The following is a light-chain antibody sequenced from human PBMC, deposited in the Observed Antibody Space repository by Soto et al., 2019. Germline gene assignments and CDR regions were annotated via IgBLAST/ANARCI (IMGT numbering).Light chain of an antibody. CDR2: LEGSGSY. J-gene: IGLJ2*01. CDR1: SGHSSYI. V-gene: IGLV4-60*03. Sequence: QAVVTQSSSASASLGSSVKLTCTLSSGHSSYIIAWHQQQPGKAPRYLMKLEGSGSYNKGSGVPDRFSGSSSGADRYLTDSNPQSEDEADYYCEAWDSKLSRVFGGGTKLTV. CDR3: EAWDSKLSRV.